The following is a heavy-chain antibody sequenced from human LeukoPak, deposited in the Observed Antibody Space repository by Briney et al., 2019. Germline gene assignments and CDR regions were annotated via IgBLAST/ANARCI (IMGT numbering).Heavy chain of an antibody. Sequence: SQTLSLTCTVPGGSISSGGYYWSWIRQHPGKGLEWIGYIYYSGSTYYNPSPKSRVTISVDTSKNQFSLKLSSVTAADTAVYYCAREGIAAAGRGAFDIWGQGTMVTVSS. CDR3: AREGIAAAGRGAFDI. J-gene: IGHJ3*02. V-gene: IGHV4-31*03. CDR1: GGSISSGGYY. CDR2: IYYSGST. D-gene: IGHD6-13*01.